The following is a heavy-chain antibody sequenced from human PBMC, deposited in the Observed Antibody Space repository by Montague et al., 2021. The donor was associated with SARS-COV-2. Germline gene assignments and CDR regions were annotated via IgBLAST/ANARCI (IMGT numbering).Heavy chain of an antibody. CDR3: ARAQNICVIGNCVNYFDH. CDR1: GGSTSNYY. CDR2: IFYTGST. V-gene: IGHV4-59*01. Sequence: SETLSLTCSVSGGSTSNYYWTWIRQSPGKGLQWIGYIFYTGSTKSNPSLKSRVSMSLDTSKNHFSLTLSAVTAADTAPYYCARAQNICVIGNCVNYFDHWGLGALVTVSS. J-gene: IGHJ4*02. D-gene: IGHD3-10*01.